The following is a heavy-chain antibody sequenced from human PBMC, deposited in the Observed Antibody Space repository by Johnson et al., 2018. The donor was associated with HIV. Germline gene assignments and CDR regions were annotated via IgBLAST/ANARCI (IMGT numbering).Heavy chain of an antibody. D-gene: IGHD1-26*01. CDR2: ISSSGSTI. J-gene: IGHJ3*02. CDR3: VRGNDGSYFSDAFDI. V-gene: IGHV3-11*01. Sequence: VQLVESGGGVVQPGGSLRLSCAASGFTFSDYYMSWIRQAPGKGLEWVSYISSSGSTIYYADSVKGRFTISRDNSKSTLYLQMNSLRAEDTAVYHCVRGNDGSYFSDAFDIWGQGEMVTVSS. CDR1: GFTFSDYY.